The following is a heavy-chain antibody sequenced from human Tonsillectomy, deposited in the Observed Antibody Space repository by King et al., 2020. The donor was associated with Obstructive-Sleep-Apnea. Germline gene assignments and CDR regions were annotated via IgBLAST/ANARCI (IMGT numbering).Heavy chain of an antibody. Sequence: VQLVESGGGLVQPGRSLRLSCTVSGFTFGDYAMSWFRQAPGKGLEWGGFIRSKAYGGTTEYAASVKGRFTISRDDSKSIPYLQMNSLKTEDTAVYYCTRGALDYGDYPPDSWGQGTLVTVSS. CDR3: TRGALDYGDYPPDS. CDR2: IRSKAYGGTT. V-gene: IGHV3-49*03. CDR1: GFTFGDYA. D-gene: IGHD4-17*01. J-gene: IGHJ4*02.